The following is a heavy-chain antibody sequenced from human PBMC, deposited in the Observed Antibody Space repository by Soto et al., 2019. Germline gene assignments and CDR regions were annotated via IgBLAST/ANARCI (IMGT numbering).Heavy chain of an antibody. CDR1: GYTFTSYY. Sequence: ASVKVSCKASGYTFTSYYMHWVRQAPGQGLEWMGIINPSGGSTSYAQKFQGRVTMTRDTSTSTVYMELSSLRSEDTAVYYCATYTKKKWLANHYYYYGMDVWGQGTTGTVSS. J-gene: IGHJ6*02. V-gene: IGHV1-46*01. CDR3: ATYTKKKWLANHYYYYGMDV. D-gene: IGHD6-19*01. CDR2: INPSGGST.